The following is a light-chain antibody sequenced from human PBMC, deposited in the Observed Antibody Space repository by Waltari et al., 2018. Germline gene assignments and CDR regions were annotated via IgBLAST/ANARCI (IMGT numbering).Light chain of an antibody. CDR3: QQSYSTPPT. CDR2: AAS. Sequence: DIQMTQSPSSLSASVGASVTITCRASQSISSYLNWYQQKQGKVPKLLIYAASSLQSGVPSRFSGSGSGTDFTLTISSLQPEDFATYYCQQSYSTPPTFGQGTKVEIK. J-gene: IGKJ1*01. V-gene: IGKV1-39*01. CDR1: QSISSY.